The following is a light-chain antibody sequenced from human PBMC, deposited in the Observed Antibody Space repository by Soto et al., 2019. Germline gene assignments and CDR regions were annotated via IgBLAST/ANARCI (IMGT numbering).Light chain of an antibody. J-gene: IGLJ1*01. V-gene: IGLV2-23*01. CDR3: CSYAGSNTYV. Sequence: QSALTQPASVSGSPGQSVTISCTGTSSDVVSYSLVSWYQQHPGKAPKLMIYGGDKRPSGVSNRFSGSKSGNTASLTISGLLVEDEADYYCCSYAGSNTYVFGTGTKVTVL. CDR1: SSDVVSYSL. CDR2: GGD.